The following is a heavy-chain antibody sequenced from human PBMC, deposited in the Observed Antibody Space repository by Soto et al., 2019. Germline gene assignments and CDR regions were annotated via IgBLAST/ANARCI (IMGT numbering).Heavy chain of an antibody. Sequence: SETLSLTCAVYGGSFSGYYWSWIRQPPGKGLEWIGEINHSGSTNYNPSLKSRVTISVDTSKNQFSLKLSSVTAADTAVYYCARAGQDTAMLPFDYWGQGTLVTVSS. J-gene: IGHJ4*02. CDR3: ARAGQDTAMLPFDY. V-gene: IGHV4-34*01. CDR2: INHSGST. CDR1: GGSFSGYY. D-gene: IGHD5-18*01.